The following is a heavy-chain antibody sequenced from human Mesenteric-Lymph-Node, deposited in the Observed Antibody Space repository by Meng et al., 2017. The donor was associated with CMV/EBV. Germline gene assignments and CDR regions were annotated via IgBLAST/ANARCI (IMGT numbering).Heavy chain of an antibody. D-gene: IGHD2-2*01. CDR3: TRQGEYCSSTSCVLTFDY. Sequence: GESLKISCTDSGFTFSGSAMHWVRQASGKGLEWVGRIRNKPNSFATVYAASVKGRFIISRDDSRNTAYLHMDSLETEDTAMYYCTRQGEYCSSTSCVLTFDYWGRGTLVTVSS. CDR2: IRNKPNSFAT. J-gene: IGHJ4*02. CDR1: GFTFSGSA. V-gene: IGHV3-73*01.